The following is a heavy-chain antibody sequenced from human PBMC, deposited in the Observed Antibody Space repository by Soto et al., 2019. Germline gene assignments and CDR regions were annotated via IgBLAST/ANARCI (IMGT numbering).Heavy chain of an antibody. CDR2: IIPIFGTA. V-gene: IGHV1-69*12. D-gene: IGHD2-15*01. CDR1: GGTFSSYA. Sequence: QVQLVQSGAEVKKPGSSVKVSCKASGGTFSSYAISWVRQAPGQGLEWMGGIIPIFGTANYAQKFQGRVTITADESTSTAYMELSSLRSEDTAVYYCARDPEGYCSGGSCCSGVKGNYWGQGTLVTVSS. CDR3: ARDPEGYCSGGSCCSGVKGNY. J-gene: IGHJ4*02.